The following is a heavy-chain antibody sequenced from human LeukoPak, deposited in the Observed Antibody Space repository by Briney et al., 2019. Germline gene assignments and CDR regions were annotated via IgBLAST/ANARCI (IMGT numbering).Heavy chain of an antibody. CDR3: AKIYRAHGDYHSFDV. J-gene: IGHJ3*01. V-gene: IGHV3-23*01. D-gene: IGHD4-17*01. Sequence: GGSLRLSCVASGFTFSSYAMSLVRQAPGKGLEWVSAISGSGGSTNYADSVKDRFTISRDNSKNTLYLQMNSLRAEDTVVFYCAKIYRAHGDYHSFDVWGQGTMVTVSS. CDR1: GFTFSSYA. CDR2: ISGSGGST.